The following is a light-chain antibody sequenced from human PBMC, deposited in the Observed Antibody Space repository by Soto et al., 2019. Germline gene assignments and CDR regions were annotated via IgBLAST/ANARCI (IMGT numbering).Light chain of an antibody. CDR3: QQYGSSPLYP. CDR1: QSGSSSY. J-gene: IGKJ2*01. V-gene: IGKV3-20*01. CDR2: GAS. Sequence: EIVLTQSPGTLSLSPGERATLSCRASQSGSSSYLAWYQQKPGQAPRLIIYGASSRATGLPDRFSGSGSGTDFTLTISRLEPEDFAVYYCQQYGSSPLYPFGQGTKQEIK.